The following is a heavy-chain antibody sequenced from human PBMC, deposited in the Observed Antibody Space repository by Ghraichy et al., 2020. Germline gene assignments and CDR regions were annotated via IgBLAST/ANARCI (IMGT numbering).Heavy chain of an antibody. CDR1: GDSVSSNTAA. CDR3: ARADTSTAPRVLDY. V-gene: IGHV6-1*01. CDR2: TYYRSKWYN. Sequence: SQTLSLTCAISGDSVSSNTAAWNWIRQSPSRGLEWLGRTYYRSKWYNDYAVSVKSRMTINPDTSKNQFSLQLNSVTPDDTAVYYCARADTSTAPRVLDYWGQGTLVTVSS. D-gene: IGHD5-18*01. J-gene: IGHJ4*02.